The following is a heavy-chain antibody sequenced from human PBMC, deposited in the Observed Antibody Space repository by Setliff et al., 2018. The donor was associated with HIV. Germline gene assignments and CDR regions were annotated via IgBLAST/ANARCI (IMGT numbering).Heavy chain of an antibody. CDR1: GGSFSSYY. Sequence: SETLSLTCAVYGGSFSSYYWSWIRQPPGKGLEWIGETNHSGSTNYSPSLKSRVTISVDTSKNQFSLKLSSVSAADTAVYYCAREFSSSSFDQWGQGTLVTVSS. D-gene: IGHD6-6*01. J-gene: IGHJ4*02. CDR2: TNHSGST. V-gene: IGHV4-34*01. CDR3: AREFSSSSFDQ.